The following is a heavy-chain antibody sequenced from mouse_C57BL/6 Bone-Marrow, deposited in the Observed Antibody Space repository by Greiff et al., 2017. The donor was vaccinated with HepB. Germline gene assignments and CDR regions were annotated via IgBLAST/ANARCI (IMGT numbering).Heavy chain of an antibody. V-gene: IGHV7-1*01. CDR3: ARDENDYAAGAMDS. D-gene: IGHD2-4*01. CDR1: GFTFSDFY. Sequence: EVKLVESGGGLVQSGRSLRLSCATSGFTFSDFYMEWVRQAPGKGLEWIAASRNKANDYTTEYSASVKGRFIVSRDTSQSILYLQMNALRAEDTAIYYCARDENDYAAGAMDSWGQGTSVTASP. CDR2: SRNKANDYTT. J-gene: IGHJ4*01.